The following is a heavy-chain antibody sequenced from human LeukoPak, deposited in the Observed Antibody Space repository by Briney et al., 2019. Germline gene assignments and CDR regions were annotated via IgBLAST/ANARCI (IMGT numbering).Heavy chain of an antibody. V-gene: IGHV4-59*08. Sequence: SETLSLTCTVSGGSISSYYWSWIRQPPGKGLEWIGYIYYSGSTNYNPSLKSRVTISVDTSKNQFSLNLSSVTAADTAVYYCASLAHHIAAYPFDYWGQGTLVTVSS. CDR1: GGSISSYY. CDR3: ASLAHHIAAYPFDY. J-gene: IGHJ4*02. D-gene: IGHD6-13*01. CDR2: IYYSGST.